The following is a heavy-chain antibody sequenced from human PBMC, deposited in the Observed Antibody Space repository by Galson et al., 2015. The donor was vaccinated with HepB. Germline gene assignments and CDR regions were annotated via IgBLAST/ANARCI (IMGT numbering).Heavy chain of an antibody. CDR2: ISTYGGNT. CDR3: ARDTYYYDDNGLPDY. J-gene: IGHJ4*02. CDR1: GYAFTTYG. V-gene: IGHV1-18*01. Sequence: SVKVSCKASGYAFTTYGISWVRKAPGQGLEWTGWISTYGGNTDYAQNVQGRVTMTTDTSTSTAYMELRSLRSDDTAVYYCARDTYYYDDNGLPDYWGQGTLVTVSS. D-gene: IGHD3-22*01.